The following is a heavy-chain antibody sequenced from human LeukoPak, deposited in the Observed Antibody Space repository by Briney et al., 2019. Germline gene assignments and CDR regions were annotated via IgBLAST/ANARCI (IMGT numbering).Heavy chain of an antibody. D-gene: IGHD6-6*01. J-gene: IGHJ4*02. CDR2: ISSSSSYI. V-gene: IGHV3-21*01. CDR3: ARSMTSSSSPYFDY. Sequence: MAGGSLRLSCAASGFTFSSYSMNWVRQAPGKGLEWVSSISSSSSYIYYADSVKGRFTISRDNAKNSLYLQMNSLRAEDTAVYYCARSMTSSSSPYFDYWGQGTLVTVSS. CDR1: GFTFSSYS.